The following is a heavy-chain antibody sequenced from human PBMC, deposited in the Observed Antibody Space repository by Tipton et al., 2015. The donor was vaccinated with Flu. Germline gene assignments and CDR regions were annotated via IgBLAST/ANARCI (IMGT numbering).Heavy chain of an antibody. J-gene: IGHJ4*02. Sequence: TLSLTCTVSGVSISSGGYYWSWIRQHPGKGLEWIGYIHYSGSTYYNSSLRSRVTISVDTSKNQFSLNLSSLTAADTAVYYCARDEDTSLGTHWGQGTLVTVSS. CDR1: GVSISSGGYY. D-gene: IGHD2-15*01. CDR3: ARDEDTSLGTH. V-gene: IGHV4-31*03. CDR2: IHYSGST.